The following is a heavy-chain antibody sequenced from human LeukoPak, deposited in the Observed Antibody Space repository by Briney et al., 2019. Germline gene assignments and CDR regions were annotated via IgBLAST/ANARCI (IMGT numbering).Heavy chain of an antibody. D-gene: IGHD5-18*01. CDR1: GGTFSSYA. V-gene: IGHV1-69*13. CDR2: IIPIVGTT. J-gene: IGHJ4*02. CDR3: ARDFTAMAEGGHFDY. Sequence: SVKVSCKASGGTFSSYAFSWVRQAPGQGLEWMGGIIPIVGTTNYAQKFQGRATITADESTSTAYMELSSLRSEDTAVYYCARDFTAMAEGGHFDYWGQGTLVTVSS.